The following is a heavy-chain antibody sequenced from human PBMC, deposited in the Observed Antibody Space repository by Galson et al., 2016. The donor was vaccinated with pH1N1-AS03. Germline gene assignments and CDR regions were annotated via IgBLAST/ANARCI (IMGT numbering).Heavy chain of an antibody. CDR3: ARDGVGNYRVAFDI. D-gene: IGHD1-7*01. J-gene: IGHJ3*02. CDR1: GFTVSSGY. Sequence: SLRLSCAATGFTVSSGYHMSWVRQAPGKGLEWVSVIHPGGDTYNADSVKGRFAISRDTSKNSLYLQMDSLRAEDTAVYYCARDGVGNYRVAFDIWGRGTMVTVSS. CDR2: IHPGGDT. V-gene: IGHV3-53*05.